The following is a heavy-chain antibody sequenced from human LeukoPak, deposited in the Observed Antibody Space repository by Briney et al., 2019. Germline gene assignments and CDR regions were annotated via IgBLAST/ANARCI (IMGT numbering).Heavy chain of an antibody. D-gene: IGHD3-16*02. CDR1: GYSVSGYF. CDR2: INSKTGDT. CDR3: ASSFYRQTDA. V-gene: IGHV1-2*02. J-gene: IGHJ5*02. Sequence: ASVKVSCKASGYSVSGYFVHWVRQAPGQGLEWLGWINSKTGDTNYAQKFQGRVVMTMDTAISTANLDLGRLTSDDTAMYYCASSFYRQTDAWGQGSLVTVSS.